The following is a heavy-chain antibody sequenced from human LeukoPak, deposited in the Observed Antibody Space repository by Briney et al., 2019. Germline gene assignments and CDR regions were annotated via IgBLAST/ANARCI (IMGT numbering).Heavy chain of an antibody. D-gene: IGHD1-26*01. CDR2: IYTSGST. V-gene: IGHV4-4*07. J-gene: IGHJ4*02. Sequence: SETLSLTCTVSGGSISGYYWSWIRQAAGKGLEWIGRIYTSGSTNYNPSLKSRVTMSVDTSKNQFYLKLNSVTAADTAVYYCARRRSGSYFDYWGQGTLVTVSS. CDR1: GGSISGYY. CDR3: ARRRSGSYFDY.